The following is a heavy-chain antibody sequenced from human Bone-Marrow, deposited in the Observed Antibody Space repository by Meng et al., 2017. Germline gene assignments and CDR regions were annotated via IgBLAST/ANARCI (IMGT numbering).Heavy chain of an antibody. J-gene: IGHJ4*02. V-gene: IGHV4-34*01. CDR2: IYYSGST. CDR1: GGSFSGYY. Sequence: QVQLQQCGAGLLKPSETLSLTCAVYGGSFSGYYWSWIRQPPGKGLEWIGYIYYSGSTYYNPSLKSLVTISVDTSKNQFSLKLSSVTAADTAVYYCARWAPSSRTFDYWGQGTLVTVSS. D-gene: IGHD6-13*01. CDR3: ARWAPSSRTFDY.